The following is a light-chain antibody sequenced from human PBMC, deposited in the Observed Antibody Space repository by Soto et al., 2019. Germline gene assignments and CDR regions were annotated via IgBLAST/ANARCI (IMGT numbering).Light chain of an antibody. V-gene: IGLV6-57*02. J-gene: IGLJ2*01. CDR1: SGSIASNY. CDR2: EDN. CDR3: QSYGSSNQGV. Sequence: NFMLTQPHSVSESPGKTVTISCTGSSGSIASNYVQWYQQRPGSAPTTVIYEDNQRPSGVPDRFSGSIDSSSNSASLAISGLKTEDEAGYYCQSYGSSNQGVFGGGTKLTVL.